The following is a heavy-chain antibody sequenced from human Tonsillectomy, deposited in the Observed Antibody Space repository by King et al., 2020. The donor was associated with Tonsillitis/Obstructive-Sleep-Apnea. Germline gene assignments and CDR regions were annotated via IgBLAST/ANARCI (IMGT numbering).Heavy chain of an antibody. Sequence: VQLVESGGGVVRPGGSLRLSCAASGFTFDDYGMSWVRQGPGKGLEWVSGINWNGGSTGYADSVKGRFTITRDNAKNFLYLQMNSLRAEATALYYGARGEGYTTPIDYWGQGTLVTVSS. V-gene: IGHV3-20*04. J-gene: IGHJ4*02. CDR2: INWNGGST. CDR3: ARGEGYTTPIDY. CDR1: GFTFDDYG. D-gene: IGHD5-24*01.